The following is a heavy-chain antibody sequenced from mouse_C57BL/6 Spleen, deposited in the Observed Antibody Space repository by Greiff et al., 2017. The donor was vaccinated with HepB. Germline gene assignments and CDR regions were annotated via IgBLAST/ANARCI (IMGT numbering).Heavy chain of an antibody. CDR1: GYTFTGYW. CDR3: ARGESYEYDGTLYYAMDY. J-gene: IGHJ4*01. CDR2: ILPGSGST. D-gene: IGHD2-4*01. Sequence: VQLVESGAELMKPGASVKLSCKATGYTFTGYWIEWVKQRPGHGLEWIGEILPGSGSTNYNEKFKGKATFTADTSSNTAYMQLSSLTTEDSAIYYCARGESYEYDGTLYYAMDYCGQGTSVTVSS. V-gene: IGHV1-9*01.